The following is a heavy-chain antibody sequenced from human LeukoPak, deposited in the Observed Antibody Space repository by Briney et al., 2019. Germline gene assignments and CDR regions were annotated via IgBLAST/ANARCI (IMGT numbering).Heavy chain of an antibody. CDR1: GGSISGSSYY. D-gene: IGHD3-3*01. CDR2: IYYSGST. CDR3: ARNNLEREFWIRVNYGMGV. Sequence: PSETLSLTCTVSGGSISGSSYYWGWIRQPPGKGLEWIGSIYYSGSTYYNPSLKSRVTISVDTSKNQFSLKLNSVTATDTAVYYCARNNLEREFWIRVNYGMGVWGQGTTVTVSS. J-gene: IGHJ6*02. V-gene: IGHV4-39*01.